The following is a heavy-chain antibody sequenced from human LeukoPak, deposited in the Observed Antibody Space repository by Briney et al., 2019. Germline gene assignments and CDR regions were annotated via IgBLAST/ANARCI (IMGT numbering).Heavy chain of an antibody. CDR2: IASKTDGGAT. V-gene: IGHV3-15*04. D-gene: IGHD3-10*01. J-gene: IGHJ4*02. CDR3: TTGIRGD. CDR1: GFTFSSYA. Sequence: GGSLRLSCAASGFTFSSYAMNWVRQAPGEGLDWVGRIASKTDGGATDYAAPVKGRFTISRDDSKNTLNLQMNSLKTEDTAVYYCTTGIRGDWGQGTLVTVSS.